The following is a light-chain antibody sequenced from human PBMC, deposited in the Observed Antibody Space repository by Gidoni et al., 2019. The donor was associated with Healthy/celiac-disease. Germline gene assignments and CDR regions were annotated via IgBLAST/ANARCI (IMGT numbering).Light chain of an antibody. CDR1: QSISSY. V-gene: IGKV1-39*01. CDR2: AAS. CDR3: QQSYSTPV. J-gene: IGKJ4*01. Sequence: DIQVNQSPSSLSASVGNRVTITCRASQSISSYLNWYQQKPGKAPKLLIYAASSLQSGVPSRYSGSGSGTDFTLTISSLQPEDFATYYCQQSYSTPVFGGGTKVEIK.